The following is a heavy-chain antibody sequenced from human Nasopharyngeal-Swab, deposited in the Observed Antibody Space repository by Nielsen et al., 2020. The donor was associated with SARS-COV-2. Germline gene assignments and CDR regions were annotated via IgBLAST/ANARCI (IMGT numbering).Heavy chain of an antibody. J-gene: IGHJ4*02. CDR2: IIPIFGTA. V-gene: IGHV1-69*13. Sequence: SVKVSCKASGYTFTSYGISWVRQAPGQGLEWMGGIIPIFGTANYAQKFQGRVTITADESTSTAYMELSSLRSEDTAVYYMVMGYDSSGYYYWGQGTLVTVSS. D-gene: IGHD3-22*01. CDR3: VMGYDSSGYYY. CDR1: GYTFTSYG.